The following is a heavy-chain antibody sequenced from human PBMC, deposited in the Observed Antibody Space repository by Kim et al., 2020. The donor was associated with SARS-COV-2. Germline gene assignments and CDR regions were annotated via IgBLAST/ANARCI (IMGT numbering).Heavy chain of an antibody. J-gene: IGHJ6*02. CDR2: ISAYNGNT. D-gene: IGHD6-13*01. Sequence: ASVKVSCKASGYTFTSYGISWVRQAPGQGLEWMGWISAYNGNTNYAQKLQGRVTMTTDTSTSTAYMELRSLRSDDTAVYYCARDLKGSSWYFYTNYDYYYDGMDVWGQGTTVTVSS. V-gene: IGHV1-18*01. CDR1: GYTFTSYG. CDR3: ARDLKGSSWYFYTNYDYYYDGMDV.